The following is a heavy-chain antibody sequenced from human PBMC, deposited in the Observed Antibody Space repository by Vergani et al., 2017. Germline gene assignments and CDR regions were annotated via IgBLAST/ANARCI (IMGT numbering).Heavy chain of an antibody. D-gene: IGHD5-12*01. CDR1: FDSTRNPY. Sequence: QVQLQESGPGLVKSSETLALTCSVSFDSTRNPYCNWIRQPPGKGLEWIGSIHYSENTNYNPPLNTRVTISVDTAKNQFSLTLTSVTAADTAVYYCSSDTHSGQSADRWGQGILVTVTS. CDR2: IHYSENT. CDR3: SSDTHSGQSADR. J-gene: IGHJ4*01. V-gene: IGHV4-59*11.